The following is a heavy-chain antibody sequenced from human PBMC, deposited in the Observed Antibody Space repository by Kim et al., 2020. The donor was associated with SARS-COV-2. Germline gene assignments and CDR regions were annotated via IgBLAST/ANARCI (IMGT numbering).Heavy chain of an antibody. D-gene: IGHD2-15*01. V-gene: IGHV4-39*01. CDR1: GDSIGSTTYF. CDR2: ISYSGST. Sequence: SETLSLTCTVSGDSIGSTTYFWGWIRQPPGKGLEWIATISYSGSTYYNPSLNSRVTISVDTSKNQFSLNLRSVTAADTAVYYCARLRGGLNWFDPWGQGLLVTVSS. J-gene: IGHJ5*02. CDR3: ARLRGGLNWFDP.